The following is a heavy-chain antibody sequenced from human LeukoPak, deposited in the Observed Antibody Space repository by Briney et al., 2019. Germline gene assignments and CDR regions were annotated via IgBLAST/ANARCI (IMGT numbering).Heavy chain of an antibody. J-gene: IGHJ4*02. Sequence: ASVKVSCKASGYTFTGYYMHWVRQAPGQGLEWMGWINPNSGGTNYAQKFQGRVTMTRDTSISTAYMELSRLRSDDTAVYYCARVEGLGYSGYAERLYYFDYWGQGTLVTVSS. CDR1: GYTFTGYY. D-gene: IGHD5-12*01. V-gene: IGHV1-2*02. CDR3: ARVEGLGYSGYAERLYYFDY. CDR2: INPNSGGT.